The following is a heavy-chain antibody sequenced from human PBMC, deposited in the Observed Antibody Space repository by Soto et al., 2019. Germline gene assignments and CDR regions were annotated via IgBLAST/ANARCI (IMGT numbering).Heavy chain of an antibody. CDR1: GFTFSSYE. Sequence: GGSLRLSCAASGFTFSSYEMNWVRQAPGKGLEWVSYISSSGSTIYYADSVKGRFTISRDNAKNSLYLQMNSLRAEDTAVYYCAREGVRFLEWLPDKDYYGMDVWGQGTTVTVSS. D-gene: IGHD3-3*01. CDR3: AREGVRFLEWLPDKDYYGMDV. CDR2: ISSSGSTI. J-gene: IGHJ6*02. V-gene: IGHV3-48*03.